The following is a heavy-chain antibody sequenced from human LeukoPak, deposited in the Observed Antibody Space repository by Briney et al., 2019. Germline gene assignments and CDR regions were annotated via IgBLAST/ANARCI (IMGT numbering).Heavy chain of an antibody. Sequence: SETLSLTCTVSGGSISSGGYYWSWIRQHPGKGLEWIGYIYYSGSTYYNPSLKSRVAISVDTSKNQFSLKLSSVTAADTAVYYCATLSPGDCSSTSCYTGGYYYYYMDVWGKGTTVTVSS. CDR2: IYYSGST. J-gene: IGHJ6*03. CDR1: GGSISSGGYY. CDR3: ATLSPGDCSSTSCYTGGYYYYYMDV. D-gene: IGHD2-2*02. V-gene: IGHV4-31*03.